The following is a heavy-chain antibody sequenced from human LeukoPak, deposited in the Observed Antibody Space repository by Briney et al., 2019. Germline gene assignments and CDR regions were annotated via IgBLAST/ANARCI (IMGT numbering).Heavy chain of an antibody. CDR2: VYYSGTT. D-gene: IGHD4-23*01. V-gene: IGHV4-59*01. J-gene: IGHJ4*02. CDR3: ARPRGPTTEVTRDFDY. CDR1: GGSINNYY. Sequence: PSATLSLTCAVSGGSINNYYWSWIRQPPGKGLEWIGYVYYSGTTNHNPSLKSRVTISVDTSKNQFSLKLSSVSAADTAVYYCARPRGPTTEVTRDFDYWGQGTLVTVSS.